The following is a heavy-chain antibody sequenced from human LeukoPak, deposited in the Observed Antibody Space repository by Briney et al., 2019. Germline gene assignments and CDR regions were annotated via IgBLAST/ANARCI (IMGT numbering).Heavy chain of an antibody. D-gene: IGHD3-10*01. CDR3: ARDTYYYGSGTYYFNY. CDR1: GGSISSSSYY. V-gene: IGHV4-39*07. CDR2: IYYSGST. Sequence: SETLSLTCTVSGGSISSSSYYWGWIRQPPGKGLEWIGSIYYSGSTYYNPSLKSRVTISVDTSKNQFSLKLSSVTAADTAVYYCARDTYYYGSGTYYFNYWGQGTLVTVSS. J-gene: IGHJ4*02.